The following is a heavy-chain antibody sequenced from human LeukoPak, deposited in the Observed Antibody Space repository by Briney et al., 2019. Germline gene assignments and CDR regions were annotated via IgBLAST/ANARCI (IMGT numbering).Heavy chain of an antibody. J-gene: IGHJ6*02. D-gene: IGHD5-18*01. CDR1: GFTFTTYW. CDR2: INSDGSIT. V-gene: IGHV3-74*01. CDR3: ARDAVDAANAV. Sequence: GGSLRLSCAASGFTFTTYWMHWVRQAPGKGLVWVSHINSDGSITSYADSVKGRFTISRDNAKNTLYLQMNSLRAEDTAVYYCARDAVDAANAVWGQGTTVTVSS.